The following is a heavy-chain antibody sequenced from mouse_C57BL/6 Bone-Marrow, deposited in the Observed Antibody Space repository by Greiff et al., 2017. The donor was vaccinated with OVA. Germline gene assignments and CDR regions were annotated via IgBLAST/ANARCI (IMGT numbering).Heavy chain of an antibody. CDR2: IDTENGDT. CDR1: GFNITDDY. CDR3: TFYGSSYGAMDY. D-gene: IGHD1-1*01. Sequence: VQLQQSGAELVRPGASVKLSCTASGFNITDDYMHWVKQRPEQGLEWIGWIDTENGDTEYASKFQGKATITADTSSNTAYLQLSSLTSEDTAVYYWTFYGSSYGAMDYWGQGTSVTVSS. V-gene: IGHV14-4*01. J-gene: IGHJ4*01.